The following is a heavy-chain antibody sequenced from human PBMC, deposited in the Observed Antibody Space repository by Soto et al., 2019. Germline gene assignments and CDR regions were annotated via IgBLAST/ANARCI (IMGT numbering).Heavy chain of an antibody. Sequence: QVQLVESGGGVVQPGKSLRLSCAPSGFTFTSYGMHWVRQAPGKGLEWVAGISSDGSNKLHADSVKGGFTISRDNSEDILFLQMNRLRAEDTAVYYCATELRSVTRGIGVAGLRDHWGQGDLVPVPT. D-gene: IGHD3-3*01. V-gene: IGHV3-30*03. CDR3: ATELRSVTRGIGVAGLRDH. J-gene: IGHJ4*02. CDR2: ISSDGSNK. CDR1: GFTFTSYG.